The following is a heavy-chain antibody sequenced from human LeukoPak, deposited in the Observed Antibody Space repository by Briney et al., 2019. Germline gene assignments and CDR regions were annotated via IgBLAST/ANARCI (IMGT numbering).Heavy chain of an antibody. V-gene: IGHV3-30*18. CDR2: ISYDGSNK. Sequence: GRSLRLSCAASGFTSSSYGMHWVRQAPGKGLEWVAVISYDGSNKYYADSVKGRFTISRDNSKNTLYLQMNSLRAEDTAVYYCAKDGRIVVVPAAKYYYYYGMDVWGQGTTVTVSS. J-gene: IGHJ6*02. CDR3: AKDGRIVVVPAAKYYYYYGMDV. D-gene: IGHD2-2*01. CDR1: GFTSSSYG.